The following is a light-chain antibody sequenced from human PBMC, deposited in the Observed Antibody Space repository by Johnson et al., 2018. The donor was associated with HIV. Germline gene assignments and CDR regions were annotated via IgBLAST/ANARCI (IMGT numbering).Light chain of an antibody. V-gene: IGLV1-51*02. Sequence: QSVLTQPPSVSAAPGQKVTISCSGSSSNIGNNYVSWYQQLPGTAPKLLIYENNKRPSGIPDRFSGSKSGTSATLAITGLQTGDEADYYCGTWDSSLSAAYFFGTGTKVTVL. CDR3: GTWDSSLSAAYF. CDR1: SSNIGNNY. J-gene: IGLJ1*01. CDR2: ENN.